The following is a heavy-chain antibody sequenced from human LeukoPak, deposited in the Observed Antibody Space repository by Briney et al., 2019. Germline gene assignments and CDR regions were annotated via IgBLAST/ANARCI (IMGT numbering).Heavy chain of an antibody. CDR3: AREGLNMVRGVIPKEAWGWFDP. V-gene: IGHV4-61*02. Sequence: SETLSLTCTVSGGSISSGSYYWNWIRQPAGKGLEWFGRIYRSGSTNYNPSLKSRVTISVDTSKNQFSLKLSSVTAADTAVYYCAREGLNMVRGVIPKEAWGWFDPWGQGTLVTVSS. CDR1: GGSISSGSYY. D-gene: IGHD3-10*01. CDR2: IYRSGST. J-gene: IGHJ5*02.